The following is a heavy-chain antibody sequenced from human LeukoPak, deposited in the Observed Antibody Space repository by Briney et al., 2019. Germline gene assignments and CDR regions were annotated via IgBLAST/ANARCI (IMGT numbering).Heavy chain of an antibody. D-gene: IGHD2-2*01. CDR3: ARVACSSTSCYLYY. Sequence: PSETLSLTCAVSGGSISSSNLWSSVRQPPGKGLEWIGDIYHSGSTNYNPSLKSRVTISVDKSKNQFSLKLSSVTAADTAVYYCARVACSSTSCYLYYWGQGTMVTVSS. J-gene: IGHJ4*02. CDR2: IYHSGST. V-gene: IGHV4-4*02. CDR1: GGSISSSNL.